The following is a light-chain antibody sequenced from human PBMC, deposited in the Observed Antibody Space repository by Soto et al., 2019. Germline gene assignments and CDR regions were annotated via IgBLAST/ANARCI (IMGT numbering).Light chain of an antibody. Sequence: QSALTQPASVSGSPGQSITISCTGTSSDVGSYNLVSWYQKHPGKAPKLMIYEGSKRPSGVSNRFSASKSGNTASPTISGLQSEDEADYYCCSYAGSSTVVFGGGTKLTVL. CDR2: EGS. V-gene: IGLV2-23*01. CDR1: SSDVGSYNL. CDR3: CSYAGSSTVV. J-gene: IGLJ2*01.